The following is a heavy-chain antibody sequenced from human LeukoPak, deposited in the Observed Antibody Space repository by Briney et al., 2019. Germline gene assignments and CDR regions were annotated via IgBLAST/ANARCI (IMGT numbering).Heavy chain of an antibody. D-gene: IGHD2-2*01. V-gene: IGHV4-61*01. J-gene: IGHJ4*02. Sequence: PSETLSLTCTVSGGSVSSGSYYWSWIRQPPGKGLEWIGYIYYSGSTSYNPSLKSRVTISVDTSKNQFSLKLSSVTAADTAVYYCARLYCSRTSCYYTNWGQGTLVTVSS. CDR3: ARLYCSRTSCYYTN. CDR2: IYYSGST. CDR1: GGSVSSGSYY.